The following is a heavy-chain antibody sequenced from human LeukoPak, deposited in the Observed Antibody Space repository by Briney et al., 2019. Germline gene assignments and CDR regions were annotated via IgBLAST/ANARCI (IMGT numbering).Heavy chain of an antibody. CDR3: ARSYGDYDPFAY. Sequence: SETLSLTCTVSGGSISSYYWSWIRQPAGKGLEWIGHIYTSGSTKYNPSLKSRVTMSVDTSKNQISLKVSSVTAADTAVYYCARSYGDYDPFAYWGQGTLVTVSS. J-gene: IGHJ4*02. CDR1: GGSISSYY. V-gene: IGHV4-4*07. CDR2: IYTSGST. D-gene: IGHD4-17*01.